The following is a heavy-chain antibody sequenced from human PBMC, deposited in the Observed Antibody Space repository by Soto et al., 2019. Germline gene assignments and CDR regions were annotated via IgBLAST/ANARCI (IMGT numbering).Heavy chain of an antibody. D-gene: IGHD6-13*01. V-gene: IGHV1-69*13. J-gene: IGHJ4*02. Sequence: SVKVSCKASGGTFSSYRINWVRQAPGQGLEWVGGIVPIYRTADYAQKFQGRVTITADESARTAYMELRSLKSQDTAVYYCARDSGAKLSSSWGRGTLVTVSS. CDR1: GGTFSSYR. CDR3: ARDSGAKLSSS. CDR2: IVPIYRTA.